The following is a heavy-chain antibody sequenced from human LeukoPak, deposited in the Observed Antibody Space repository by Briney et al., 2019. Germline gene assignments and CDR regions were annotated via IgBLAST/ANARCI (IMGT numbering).Heavy chain of an antibody. J-gene: IGHJ6*03. CDR3: AKGWGTSSYDTSGCPSYMDV. CDR2: ISGSGGST. V-gene: IGHV3-23*01. CDR1: GFTFSSYS. Sequence: GGSLRLSCAASGFTFSSYSMSWVRQAPGKGLEWVSSISGSGGSTYYADSVKGRFTISRDNSKNSLYLQMNSLRAEDTAVYYCAKGWGTSSYDTSGCPSYMDVWGKGTTVTTSS. D-gene: IGHD3-22*01.